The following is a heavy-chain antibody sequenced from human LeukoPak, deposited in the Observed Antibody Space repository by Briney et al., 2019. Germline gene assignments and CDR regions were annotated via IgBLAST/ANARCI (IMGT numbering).Heavy chain of an antibody. D-gene: IGHD6-13*01. CDR1: GFTFSSYG. J-gene: IGHJ4*02. CDR2: ISGRGANA. V-gene: IGHV3-23*01. Sequence: GGSLRLSCAASGFTFSSYGMSWVRQAPGKGLEWVAGISGRGANAFYTDSVKGRFTISRDNSKNTLYLQMNSLRAEDTAVYYCAKAGVSSSWYYFDYWGQGTLVTVSS. CDR3: AKAGVSSSWYYFDY.